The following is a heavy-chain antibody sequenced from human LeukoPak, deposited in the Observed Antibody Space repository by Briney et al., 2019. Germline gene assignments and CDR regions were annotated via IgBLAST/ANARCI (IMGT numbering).Heavy chain of an antibody. Sequence: SETLSLTCTVSGGSISSYYWSWIRQPAGKGLEWIGRIYTSGSTNYNPSLKSRVTMSVDTSKNQFSLKLSSVTAADTAVYYCARDPYSGGYWAYYYYYMDVWGKGTTVTISS. CDR1: GGSISSYY. CDR2: IYTSGST. J-gene: IGHJ6*03. CDR3: ARDPYSGGYWAYYYYYMDV. V-gene: IGHV4-4*07. D-gene: IGHD1-26*01.